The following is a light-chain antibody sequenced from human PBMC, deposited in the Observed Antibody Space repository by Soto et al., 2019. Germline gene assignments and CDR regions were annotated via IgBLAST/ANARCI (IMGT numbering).Light chain of an antibody. J-gene: IGKJ5*01. CDR1: QSISSY. CDR3: QQSYSTPIT. V-gene: IGKV1-39*01. Sequence: DIQMTQSPSSLSASVGDRVTVTRRASQSISSYLNWYQQKPGKAPKLLIYAASSLQSGVPSRFSGSGAGTDFTLTISSLQPEDFATYYGQQSYSTPITFGQGTRLEIK. CDR2: AAS.